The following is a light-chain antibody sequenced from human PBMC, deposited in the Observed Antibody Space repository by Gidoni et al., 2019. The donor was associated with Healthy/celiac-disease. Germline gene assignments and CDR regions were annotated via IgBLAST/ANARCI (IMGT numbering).Light chain of an antibody. Sequence: DIVMTQSPDSLAVSLGERATINCKSSQSVLYSSNNKNYLAWYQQKPGQPPKLLFYWASTRESGVPDRFSGSGSGTDFTLTISSLQAEDVADYYCQQYYGGPWTFGQGTKVEIK. CDR2: WAS. V-gene: IGKV4-1*01. CDR1: QSVLYSSNNKNY. CDR3: QQYYGGPWT. J-gene: IGKJ1*01.